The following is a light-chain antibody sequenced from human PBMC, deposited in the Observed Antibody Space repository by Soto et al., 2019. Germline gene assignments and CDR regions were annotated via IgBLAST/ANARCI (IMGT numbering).Light chain of an antibody. CDR3: SSYTTTSTYV. CDR2: EVT. J-gene: IGLJ1*01. V-gene: IGLV2-14*01. Sequence: QSALTQPASVSGSPGQSVTISCTGTSSDVGGYDYVSWYQQHPGKAPKFMIYEVTNRPSGVSHRFSGSKSGNTASLTISRLQAEDEADYYCSSYTTTSTYVFGTGTKVTVL. CDR1: SSDVGGYDY.